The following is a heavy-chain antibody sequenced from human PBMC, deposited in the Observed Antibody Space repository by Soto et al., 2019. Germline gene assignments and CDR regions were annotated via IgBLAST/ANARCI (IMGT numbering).Heavy chain of an antibody. CDR1: GYTFFTYD. J-gene: IGHJ5*02. CDR3: ARHHGPTTSETWFDP. Sequence: QVHLVQSGVEVKTPGASVKVSCQASGYTFFTYDISWVREAPGQGLEWMGWISTYSGYTKYAQKFQGRATMTPDTSKTTAYLELRSLRSDDTAVYYCARHHGPTTSETWFDPWGQGTLVTVSS. CDR2: ISTYSGYT. V-gene: IGHV1-18*01. D-gene: IGHD5-12*01.